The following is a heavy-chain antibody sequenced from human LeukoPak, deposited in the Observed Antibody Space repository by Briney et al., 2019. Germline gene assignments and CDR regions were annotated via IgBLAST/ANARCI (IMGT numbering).Heavy chain of an antibody. CDR3: ARGWTIDY. J-gene: IGHJ4*02. CDR1: GFTFTSFE. Sequence: GGSLRLSCAASGFTFTSFEMKRVRQAPGKGLEWTSYISSSGSTMYYADSVKGRFTISRDNAQNSLYLQMNSLRAEDTGVYYCARGWTIDYWGQGTLVTASS. V-gene: IGHV3-48*03. D-gene: IGHD3/OR15-3a*01. CDR2: ISSSGSTM.